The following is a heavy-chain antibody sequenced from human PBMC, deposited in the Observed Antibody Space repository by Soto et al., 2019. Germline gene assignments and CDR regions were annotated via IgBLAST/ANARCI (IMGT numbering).Heavy chain of an antibody. D-gene: IGHD2-2*01. J-gene: IGHJ4*02. V-gene: IGHV1-18*01. Sequence: QVHLVQSGPEVKEPGASVRVSCKASGYTFNSAGLAWVRQAPGQGIEWMGWISVDNGDTKYAQKFQGRVTMTTDTSTTTAYMDRRGLKSDDTAVFYCARVQSLGYCRSASCYDVFDHWGQGTLVTVSS. CDR2: ISVDNGDT. CDR3: ARVQSLGYCRSASCYDVFDH. CDR1: GYTFNSAG.